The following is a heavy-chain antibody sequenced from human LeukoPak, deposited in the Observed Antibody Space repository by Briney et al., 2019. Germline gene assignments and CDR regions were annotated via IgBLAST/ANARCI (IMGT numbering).Heavy chain of an antibody. CDR3: ARVEMATIILDY. CDR2: IYYSGST. Sequence: SETLSLTCTASGGSISSYYWSWIRQPPGKGLEWIGYIYYSGSTNYNPSLKSRVTISVDTSKNQFSLKLSSVTAADTAVYYCARVEMATIILDYWGQGTLVTVSS. CDR1: GGSISSYY. J-gene: IGHJ4*02. V-gene: IGHV4-59*01. D-gene: IGHD5-24*01.